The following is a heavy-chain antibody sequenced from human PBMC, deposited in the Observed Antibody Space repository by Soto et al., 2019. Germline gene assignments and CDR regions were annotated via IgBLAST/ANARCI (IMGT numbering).Heavy chain of an antibody. V-gene: IGHV3-30*03. CDR3: ARQRRGTWYYFDH. J-gene: IGHJ4*02. Sequence: GGSLRLSCAASGFTFSSYGMHWVRQAPGKGLEWVAVISYDGSNKYYADSVKGRFTISRDNSKNTLYLQMNNLRSEDTAVYYCARQRRGTWYYFDHWGQGTLVTVSS. CDR1: GFTFSSYG. D-gene: IGHD3-16*01. CDR2: ISYDGSNK.